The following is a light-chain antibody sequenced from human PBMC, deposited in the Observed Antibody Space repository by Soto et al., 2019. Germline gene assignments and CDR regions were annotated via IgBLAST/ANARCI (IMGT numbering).Light chain of an antibody. CDR2: EVS. Sequence: QSVLTQPPSASGSPGQSVTISCTGTSNDVGNYNYVSWYQQHPGKAPKVLISEVSKRPSGVPDRFSGSKSGNTASLTISGLQAADEADYFCSSYTSTMTNVFGSGTKVTVL. CDR1: SNDVGNYNY. CDR3: SSYTSTMTNV. J-gene: IGLJ1*01. V-gene: IGLV2-8*01.